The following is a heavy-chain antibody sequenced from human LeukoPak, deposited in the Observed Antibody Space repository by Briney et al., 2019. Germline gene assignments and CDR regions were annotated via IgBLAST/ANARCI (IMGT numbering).Heavy chain of an antibody. CDR3: ARDKYYYDSSGYYYVGFDY. CDR2: IYPGDSDT. J-gene: IGHJ4*02. V-gene: IGHV5-51*01. CDR1: GYSFTSYW. D-gene: IGHD3-22*01. Sequence: GESLKISCKGSGYSFTSYWIGWVRQMPGKGLEWMGIIYPGDSDTRYSPSFQGRVTISADKSISTAYLQWSSLKASDTAMYYCARDKYYYDSSGYYYVGFDYWGQGTLVTVSS.